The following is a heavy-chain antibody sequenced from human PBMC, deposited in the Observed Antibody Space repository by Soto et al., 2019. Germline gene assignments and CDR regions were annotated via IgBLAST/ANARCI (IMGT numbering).Heavy chain of an antibody. J-gene: IGHJ4*02. CDR2: MNPNSGNT. Sequence: ASVKVSCKASGYTFTSYDINWVRQATGQGLERMGWMNPNSGNTGYAQKFQGRVTMTRNTSISTAYMELSSLRSEDTAVYYCARSSGIARAFFDYWGQGTLVTVSS. CDR1: GYTFTSYD. V-gene: IGHV1-8*01. CDR3: ARSSGIARAFFDY. D-gene: IGHD2-15*01.